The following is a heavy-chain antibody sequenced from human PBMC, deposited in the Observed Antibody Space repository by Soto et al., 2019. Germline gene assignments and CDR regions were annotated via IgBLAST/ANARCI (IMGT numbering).Heavy chain of an antibody. V-gene: IGHV4-30-2*01. CDR2: IYYSGTT. J-gene: IGHJ6*02. CDR1: TGSVSSGTYS. CDR3: ARGHYYYGMDV. Sequence: ASETLSLSCTVSTGSVSSGTYSWSWVRQPPGKGLEWIGYIYYSGTTYYTPSLKSRLTMSMDRANDHFCLNLTSVTAADTAVYFCARGHYYYGMDVWGQGITVTVSS.